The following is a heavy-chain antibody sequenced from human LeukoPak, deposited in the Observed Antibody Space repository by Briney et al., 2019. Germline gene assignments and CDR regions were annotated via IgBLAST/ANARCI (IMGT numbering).Heavy chain of an antibody. D-gene: IGHD4-17*01. CDR3: ARDYYGHGSGLFDF. CDR2: INPNIGDT. CDR1: GYTFTGYN. J-gene: IGHJ2*01. Sequence: GASVKISCKTSGYTFTGYNLNWVRQAPGQGLGWMGGINPNIGDTDYEQKSQGRVTMTSDTSISTAFLELSRLTSGDTAVYYCARDYYGHGSGLFDFWGRGTLLTVSS. V-gene: IGHV1-2*02.